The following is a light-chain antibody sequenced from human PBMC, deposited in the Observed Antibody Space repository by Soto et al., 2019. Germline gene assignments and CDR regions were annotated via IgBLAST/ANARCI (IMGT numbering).Light chain of an antibody. J-gene: IGKJ4*01. CDR3: QHHINWPLT. Sequence: EIVLTQSPATLSLSPGERATLSCRASQTVSSSLAWYQQKPGQAPRLHIYEASNRATGIPARFSGSGSGADFTLTISSLEPEDFALYYCQHHINWPLTFGGGTKVEIK. V-gene: IGKV3-11*01. CDR2: EAS. CDR1: QTVSSS.